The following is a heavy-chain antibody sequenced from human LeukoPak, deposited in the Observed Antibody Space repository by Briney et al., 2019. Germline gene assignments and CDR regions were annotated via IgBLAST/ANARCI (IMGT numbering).Heavy chain of an antibody. V-gene: IGHV1-69*06. Sequence: SVKVSCKASGGTFSNYAISWVRQAPGQGLEWMGGIIPIFGTANYAQKFQGRVTITADKSTSTAYMELSSLRSEDTAVYYCARGPYVLWSGYLPHYYYYMDVWGKGTTVTVSS. CDR3: ARGPYVLWSGYLPHYYYYMDV. CDR1: GGTFSNYA. D-gene: IGHD3-3*01. J-gene: IGHJ6*03. CDR2: IIPIFGTA.